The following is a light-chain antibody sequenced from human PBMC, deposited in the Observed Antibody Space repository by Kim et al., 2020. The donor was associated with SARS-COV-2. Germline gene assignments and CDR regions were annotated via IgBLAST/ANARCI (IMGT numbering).Light chain of an antibody. CDR2: GNT. V-gene: IGLV1-40*01. Sequence: QSVLTQPPSVSGAPGQRVTISCTGSSSNIGAGYDVHWYQRLPGAAPKLLIYGNTDRPSGVPDRFSGSKSGTSVSLAITGLQAEDEADYYCQSYDSSLSDSVFGGGTKVTVL. J-gene: IGLJ3*02. CDR1: SSNIGAGYD. CDR3: QSYDSSLSDSV.